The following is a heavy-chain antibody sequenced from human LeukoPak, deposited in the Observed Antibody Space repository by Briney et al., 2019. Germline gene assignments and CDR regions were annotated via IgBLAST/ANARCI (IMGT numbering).Heavy chain of an antibody. J-gene: IGHJ6*02. CDR2: IKQDGSEK. CDR3: ARSETTYYYDSSVYFYYYYGMDV. D-gene: IGHD3-22*01. V-gene: IGHV3-7*01. CDR1: GVTFSNYW. Sequence: GGSLRLSCAASGVTFSNYWMTWVRQAPGKGLDWVANIKQDGSEKYYVDSVKGRFTISRDNAKNSLYLQMSSLRAEDTAVYYCARSETTYYYDSSVYFYYYYGMDVWGQGTTVTVSS.